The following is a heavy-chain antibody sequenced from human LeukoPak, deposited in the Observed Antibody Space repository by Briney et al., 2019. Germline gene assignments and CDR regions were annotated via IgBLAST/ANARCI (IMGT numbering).Heavy chain of an antibody. CDR2: IIPIFGTA. J-gene: IGHJ6*03. CDR3: AIGSRDSSGWRYYYYMDV. D-gene: IGHD6-19*01. V-gene: IGHV1-69*13. CDR1: GGTFSSYA. Sequence: ASVKVSCKASGGTFSSYAISWVRQAPRQGLEWMGGIIPIFGTANYAQKFQGRVTITADESTSTAYMELSSLRSEDTAVYYCAIGSRDSSGWRYYYYMDVWGKGTTVTISS.